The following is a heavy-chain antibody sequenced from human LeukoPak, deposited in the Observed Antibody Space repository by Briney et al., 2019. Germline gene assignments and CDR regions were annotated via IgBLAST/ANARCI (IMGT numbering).Heavy chain of an antibody. CDR1: GFTLSDHY. J-gene: IGHJ6*03. D-gene: IGHD3-10*01. Sequence: GGSLRLSCAASGFTLSDHYMDWVRQAPGKGLEWVGRTRNKAKSYTTEYAASVKGRFTISRDDSRNSLHLQMNSLRTEDTAVYYCARAGNYGSGYNYYIDIWGKGTTVTISS. V-gene: IGHV3-72*01. CDR3: ARAGNYGSGYNYYIDI. CDR2: TRNKAKSYTT.